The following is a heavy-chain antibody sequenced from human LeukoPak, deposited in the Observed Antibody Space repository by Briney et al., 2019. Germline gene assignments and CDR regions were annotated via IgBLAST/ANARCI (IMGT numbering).Heavy chain of an antibody. CDR2: IDTDGSST. V-gene: IGHV3-74*01. CDR3: ARGYSSSWYKDGYYFDY. J-gene: IGHJ4*02. CDR1: GFTFSSYW. D-gene: IGHD6-13*01. Sequence: PGGSLRLSCAASGFTFSSYWMHWVRQAPGKGLVWVSRIDTDGSSTIYADSVKGRFTISRDNAKNTLYLQMNSLRAEDTAVYYCARGYSSSWYKDGYYFDYWGQGTLVTVSS.